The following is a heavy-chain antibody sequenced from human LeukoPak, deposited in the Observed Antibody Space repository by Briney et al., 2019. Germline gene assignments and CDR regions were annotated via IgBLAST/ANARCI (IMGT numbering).Heavy chain of an antibody. D-gene: IGHD3-10*01. Sequence: SETLSLTCTVSGDSISSSSYYWGWIRQPPGKGLEWIGSVHHSGSTYYTPSLKSRVTISVDTSKNQFSLKLGSVTAADTAVYQCARLYYYGSGNYLSGFDIWGQGTMVTVSS. CDR2: VHHSGST. V-gene: IGHV4-39*01. CDR3: ARLYYYGSGNYLSGFDI. CDR1: GDSISSSSYY. J-gene: IGHJ3*02.